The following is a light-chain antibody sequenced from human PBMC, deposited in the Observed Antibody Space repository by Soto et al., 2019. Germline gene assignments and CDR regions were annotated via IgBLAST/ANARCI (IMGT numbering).Light chain of an antibody. V-gene: IGKV1-39*01. J-gene: IGKJ1*01. CDR1: QSISSY. CDR2: AAS. Sequence: DIQMTQSPSSLSASVGDRVTITCLASQSISSYLNWYQQKPGKAPKLLIYAASSLQSGVPSRFSGSGSGTDFTLTISSLQPEDFGTYYCQQSFSTPRTFGQGTKVDIK. CDR3: QQSFSTPRT.